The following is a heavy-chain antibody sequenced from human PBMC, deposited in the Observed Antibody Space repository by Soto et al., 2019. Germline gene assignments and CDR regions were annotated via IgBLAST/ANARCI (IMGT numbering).Heavy chain of an antibody. CDR2: STHTGNT. D-gene: IGHD1-26*01. J-gene: IGHJ4*02. CDR1: GYAFPHYV. V-gene: IGHV1-18*01. CDR3: ARSGEHPLDY. Sequence: ASVKVSCKTSGYAFPHYVINWVRQAPGHGLEWMGFSTHTGNTNYAQNFQGRVVLTTDTSTSTAYMEVTSLRSDDTAVYYCARSGEHPLDYWGQGTPVTVSS.